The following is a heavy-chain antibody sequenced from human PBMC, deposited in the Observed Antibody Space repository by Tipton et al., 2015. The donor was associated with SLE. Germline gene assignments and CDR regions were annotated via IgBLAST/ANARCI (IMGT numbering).Heavy chain of an antibody. D-gene: IGHD6-6*01. V-gene: IGHV3-48*03. CDR1: GFTFSSYE. CDR2: ISSSGSTI. J-gene: IGHJ4*02. Sequence: GSLRLSCAASGFTFSSYEMNWVRQAPGKGLEWVSYISSSGSTIYYADSVKGRFTISRDNAKNSLYLQMNSLRAEDTAVYYCAAGKSSSSSGFDYWGQGTLVTVSS. CDR3: AAGKSSSSSGFDY.